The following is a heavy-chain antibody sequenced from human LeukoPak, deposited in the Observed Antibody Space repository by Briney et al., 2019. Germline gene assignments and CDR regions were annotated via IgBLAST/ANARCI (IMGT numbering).Heavy chain of an antibody. Sequence: GGSLRLSCAASGFTFSSYAMSWVRQAPGKGLEWVSAISGSGGSTYYADSVKGRFTISRDDSKNTLYLQMNSLRAEDTAVYYCAKDRRDGYVLYYFDYWGQGTLVTVSS. D-gene: IGHD5-24*01. V-gene: IGHV3-23*01. CDR2: ISGSGGST. J-gene: IGHJ4*02. CDR1: GFTFSSYA. CDR3: AKDRRDGYVLYYFDY.